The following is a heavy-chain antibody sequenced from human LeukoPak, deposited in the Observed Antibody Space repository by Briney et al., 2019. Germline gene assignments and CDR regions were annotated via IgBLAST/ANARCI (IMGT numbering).Heavy chain of an antibody. J-gene: IGHJ4*02. CDR1: GGSINTPNYY. V-gene: IGHV4-39*07. D-gene: IGHD3-10*01. CDR3: ARVASATVITMVRGADYYFDY. Sequence: PSETLSLTCTVSGGSINTPNYYWGWIRQTPGKGLEWIGNIFYSGGTYYSPSLTSRVTISLDTSRNQFSLKLNSVTAADTAVYYCARVASATVITMVRGADYYFDYWGQGTLVTVSS. CDR2: IFYSGGT.